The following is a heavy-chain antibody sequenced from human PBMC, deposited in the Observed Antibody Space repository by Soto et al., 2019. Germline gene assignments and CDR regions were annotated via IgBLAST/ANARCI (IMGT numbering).Heavy chain of an antibody. CDR1: GGTFSSYA. Sequence: QVQLVQSGAKVKNPGPSVKVSCKASGGTFSSYAISWVRRSPGQGLEWMGGIIPIFGTANYAQKFQGRVTITADESTSTAYMELSSLRSEDTAVYYCARDLVTGIAAAGTADWGQGTLVTVSS. V-gene: IGHV1-69*01. J-gene: IGHJ4*02. CDR3: ARDLVTGIAAAGTAD. CDR2: IIPIFGTA. D-gene: IGHD6-13*01.